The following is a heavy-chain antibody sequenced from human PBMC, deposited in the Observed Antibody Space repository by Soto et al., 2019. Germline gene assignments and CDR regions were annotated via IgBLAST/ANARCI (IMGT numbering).Heavy chain of an antibody. Sequence: QSTLKESGPTLVKPTQSLTLTCTISGFSLTTSEVGVGWIRQPPGKALEWLALIYWDDDKRFSPSLRNRLTITKDTSRNQVVLTMTNMDPVDTGTYYCARSSDWSYFFDYWGQGTLVTVSS. J-gene: IGHJ4*02. CDR2: IYWDDDK. CDR1: GFSLTTSEVG. D-gene: IGHD6-19*01. V-gene: IGHV2-5*02. CDR3: ARSSDWSYFFDY.